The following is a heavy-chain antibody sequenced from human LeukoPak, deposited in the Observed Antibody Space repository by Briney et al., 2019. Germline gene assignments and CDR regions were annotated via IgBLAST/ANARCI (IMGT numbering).Heavy chain of an antibody. CDR1: GGSFSSYY. J-gene: IGHJ3*02. D-gene: IGHD2-2*01. CDR3: ARDHPPAAMAEDAFDI. V-gene: IGHV4-59*01. CDR2: IYYSGST. Sequence: SETLSLTCAVYGGSFSSYYWSWIRQPPGKGLEWIGYIYYSGSTNYNPSLKSRVTISVDTSKNQFSLKLSSVTAADTAVYYCARDHPPAAMAEDAFDIWGQGTMVTVSS.